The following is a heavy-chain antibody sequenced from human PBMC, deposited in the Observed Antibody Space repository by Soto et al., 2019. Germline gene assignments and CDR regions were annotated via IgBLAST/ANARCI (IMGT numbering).Heavy chain of an antibody. CDR2: INRHGGST. CDR3: ARTPGYYGDFFDY. J-gene: IGHJ4*02. CDR1: GFPFDDYG. Sequence: EVQLVESGGGAVRPGGSLRLSCAASGFPFDDYGMSWVRQAPGKGLEWVSGINRHGGSTGYADSVKGRFTISRDNAKNSLHLHMNSLRAEDTAFYYCARTPGYYGDFFDYWGQGTLLTVSA. V-gene: IGHV3-20*04. D-gene: IGHD4-17*01.